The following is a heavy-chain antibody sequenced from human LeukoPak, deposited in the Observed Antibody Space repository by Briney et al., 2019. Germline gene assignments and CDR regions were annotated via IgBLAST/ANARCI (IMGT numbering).Heavy chain of an antibody. J-gene: IGHJ3*01. CDR1: GGSINNNIHY. Sequence: SETLSLTCTVSGGSINNNIHYWVWIRQPPGKGLEWIGSIYYSGNTYYNASLKSQVSISIDTSKNQFSLRLTSVTAADTAVYYCARWGDDDAFDLWGQGTMVTVSS. V-gene: IGHV4-39*01. D-gene: IGHD1-26*01. CDR2: IYYSGNT. CDR3: ARWGDDDAFDL.